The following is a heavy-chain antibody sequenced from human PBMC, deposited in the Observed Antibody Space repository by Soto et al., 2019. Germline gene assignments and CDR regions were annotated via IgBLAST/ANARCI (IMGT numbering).Heavy chain of an antibody. V-gene: IGHV3-23*01. D-gene: IGHD2-15*01. CDR1: GFTFSSYA. J-gene: IGHJ6*02. Sequence: PGGSLRLSCAASGFTFSSYAMSWVRQAPGKGLEWVSAISGSGGSTYYADSVKGRFTISRDNSKNTLYLQMNSLGAEDTAVYYCAKDPAPRPSSYCSGGSCYSGGYYYYGMDVWGQGTTVTVSS. CDR2: ISGSGGST. CDR3: AKDPAPRPSSYCSGGSCYSGGYYYYGMDV.